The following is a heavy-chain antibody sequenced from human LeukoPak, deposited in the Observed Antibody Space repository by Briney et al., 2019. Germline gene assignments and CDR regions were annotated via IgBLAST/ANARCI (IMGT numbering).Heavy chain of an antibody. V-gene: IGHV1-18*04. CDR3: ARDSSGWYRVSGDFQH. D-gene: IGHD6-19*01. CDR2: ISAYNGNT. CDR1: GYTFTRYG. Sequence: ASVKVSCKASGYTFTRYGISWERQAPGQGLEWMGWISAYNGNTNYAQKLQGSVTMTTDTSTSTAYMELRSLRSDDTAVYYCARDSSGWYRVSGDFQHWGQGTLVTVSS. J-gene: IGHJ1*01.